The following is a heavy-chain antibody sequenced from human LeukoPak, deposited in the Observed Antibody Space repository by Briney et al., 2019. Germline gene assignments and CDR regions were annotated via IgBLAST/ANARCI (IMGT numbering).Heavy chain of an antibody. J-gene: IGHJ4*02. CDR3: AKTNGYYDL. D-gene: IGHD3-22*01. Sequence: GGSLRLSCAASGFTFSSYGMSWVRQAPGKGLEWVSSISGSGGNTYYADSVKGRFTISRDNSKSTMYLQMSSLRAEVTAVYHCAKTNGYYDLWGQGTLVTVSS. CDR1: GFTFSSYG. V-gene: IGHV3-23*01. CDR2: ISGSGGNT.